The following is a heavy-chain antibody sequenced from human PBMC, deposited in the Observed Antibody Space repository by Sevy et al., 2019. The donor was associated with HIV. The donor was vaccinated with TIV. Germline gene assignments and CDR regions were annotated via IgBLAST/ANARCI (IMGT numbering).Heavy chain of an antibody. CDR3: ARVGDSSGYFDAFDI. V-gene: IGHV4-61*02. J-gene: IGHJ3*02. CDR2: IYSSGST. Sequence: SETLSLTCTVSGGSISSGSYYWSWIRQPAGKGLEWIGRIYSSGSTNYNPSLRSRVTMSVDTSKNQFSLKLTSVTAADTVVYYCARVGDSSGYFDAFDIWGQGTMVTVSS. D-gene: IGHD3-22*01. CDR1: GGSISSGSYY.